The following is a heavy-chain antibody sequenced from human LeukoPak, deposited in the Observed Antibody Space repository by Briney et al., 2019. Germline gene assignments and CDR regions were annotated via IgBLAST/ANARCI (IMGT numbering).Heavy chain of an antibody. CDR1: GFTFSSYT. J-gene: IGHJ3*02. V-gene: IGHV3-21*01. Sequence: PGGSLGLSCAASGFTFSSYTMNWVRQAPGKGLEWVSSINSSSSYIYYADSVKGRFTISRDNSKNSLYLQMNSLRAEDTAVYYCARDRSYCSGGSCYSGAFDIWGQGTMVTVSS. CDR3: ARDRSYCSGGSCYSGAFDI. CDR2: INSSSSYI. D-gene: IGHD2-15*01.